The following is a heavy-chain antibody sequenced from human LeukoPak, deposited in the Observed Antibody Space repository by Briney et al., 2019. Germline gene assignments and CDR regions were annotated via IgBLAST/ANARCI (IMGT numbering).Heavy chain of an antibody. D-gene: IGHD2-21*02. CDR3: AKGWGHIVVVTAIDYYYMDV. CDR1: GFTFSSYG. CDR2: ISYDGSNK. V-gene: IGHV3-30*18. J-gene: IGHJ6*03. Sequence: LAGGSLRLSCAASGFTFSSYGMHWVRQAPGKGLEWVAVISYDGSNKYYADSVKGRFTISRDNSKNTLYLQMNSLRAEDTAVYYCAKGWGHIVVVTAIDYYYMDVWGKGTTVTVSS.